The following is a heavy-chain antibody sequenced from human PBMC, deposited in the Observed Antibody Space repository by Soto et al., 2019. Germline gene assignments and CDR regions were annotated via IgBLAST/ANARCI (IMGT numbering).Heavy chain of an antibody. D-gene: IGHD1-26*01. V-gene: IGHV1-3*01. CDR1: GYTFTSYA. J-gene: IGHJ4*02. CDR3: ARDGSYYDFDY. Sequence: ASVKVSCKASGYTFTSYAMHWVRQAPGQRLEWMGWTNAGNGNTKYSQKFQGRVTITRDTSASTAYMELSSLRSEDTAVYYCARDGSYYDFDYWGQGTLVTVSS. CDR2: TNAGNGNT.